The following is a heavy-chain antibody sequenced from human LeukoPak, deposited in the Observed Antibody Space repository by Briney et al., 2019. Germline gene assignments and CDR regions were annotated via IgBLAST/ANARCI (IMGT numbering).Heavy chain of an antibody. CDR3: ARAQSIAARNRPYNWFDP. CDR2: IIPILGIA. V-gene: IGHV1-69*04. J-gene: IGHJ5*02. CDR1: GGTFSSYA. Sequence: SVKVSCKASGGTFSSYAISWVRQAPGQGLEWMGRIIPILGIANYAQKFQGRVTITADKSTSTAYMELSSLRSEDTAVYYCARAQSIAARNRPYNWFDPWGQGTLVTVSS. D-gene: IGHD6-6*01.